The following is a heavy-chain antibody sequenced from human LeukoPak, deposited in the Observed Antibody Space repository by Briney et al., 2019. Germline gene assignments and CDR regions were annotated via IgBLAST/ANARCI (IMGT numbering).Heavy chain of an antibody. CDR3: ARLSYSSSSGWFDP. J-gene: IGHJ5*02. CDR2: IYTSGST. V-gene: IGHV4-61*02. Sequence: PSETLSLTCTVSGGSISSGSYYWSWIRQPAGKGLEWIGRIYTSGSTNYNPSLKSRVTISVDTSKNQFSLKLSSVSAADTAVYYCARLSYSSSSGWFDPWGQGTLVTVSS. CDR1: GGSISSGSYY. D-gene: IGHD6-6*01.